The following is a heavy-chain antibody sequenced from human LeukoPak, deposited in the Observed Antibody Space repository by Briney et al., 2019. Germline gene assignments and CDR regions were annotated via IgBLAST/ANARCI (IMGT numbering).Heavy chain of an antibody. V-gene: IGHV4-34*01. Sequence: SETLSLTCAVYGGSFSGYYWSWIGQPPGKGLEWMGEINHSGSTNYNPSLKSRVTISVDTSKNQFSLKLSSVTAADTAVYYCAGEGDYFDYWGQGTLVTVSS. CDR1: GGSFSGYY. D-gene: IGHD3-10*01. CDR3: AGEGDYFDY. J-gene: IGHJ4*02. CDR2: INHSGST.